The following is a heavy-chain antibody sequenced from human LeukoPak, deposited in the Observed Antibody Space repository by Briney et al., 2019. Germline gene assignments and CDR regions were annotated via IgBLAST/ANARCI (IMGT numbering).Heavy chain of an antibody. CDR2: INPNSGGT. D-gene: IGHD6-13*01. J-gene: IGHJ5*02. CDR1: GYTFTGYY. Sequence: ASVKVSCKASGYTFTGYYMHWVRQAPGQGLEWMGWINPNSGGTNYAQKFQGRVTMTRDTSISTAYMELSRLRSDDTAVYYCARAGVLYGSSWLPNPFDPWGQGTLVTVSS. V-gene: IGHV1-2*02. CDR3: ARAGVLYGSSWLPNPFDP.